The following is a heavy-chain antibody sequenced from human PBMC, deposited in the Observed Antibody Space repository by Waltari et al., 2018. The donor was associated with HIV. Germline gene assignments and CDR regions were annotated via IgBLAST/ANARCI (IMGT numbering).Heavy chain of an antibody. CDR3: VKERGPFNGFDI. CDR1: GFTFSSSG. V-gene: IGHV3-33*06. CDR2: IWSDGYNK. D-gene: IGHD3-16*01. Sequence: QVYLMESGGGVVQPGGSLILSCAASGFTFSSSGMNWVRQAPGKGLEWVAVIWSDGYNKFYADSVRGRFTFSRDNSKYTLSLQMNSLRAEDTALYYCVKERGPFNGFDIWGQGTMVTVSS. J-gene: IGHJ3*02.